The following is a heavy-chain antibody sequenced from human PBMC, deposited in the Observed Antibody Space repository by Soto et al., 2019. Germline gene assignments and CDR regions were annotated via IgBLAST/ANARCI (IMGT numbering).Heavy chain of an antibody. CDR2: ISSSSCTI. J-gene: IGHJ3*02. CDR1: GFTFSSYS. CDR3: ARDFYKYSRSFDAFDI. Sequence: GGSLRLSCAASGFTFSSYSMNWVRQAPGKGFVLVSYISSSSCTIYYADSVKGRFTISRDNANNLLYLQMNSLRVEDTAVYYCARDFYKYSRSFDAFDIWGQGTMVTVSS. D-gene: IGHD6-6*01. V-gene: IGHV3-48*01.